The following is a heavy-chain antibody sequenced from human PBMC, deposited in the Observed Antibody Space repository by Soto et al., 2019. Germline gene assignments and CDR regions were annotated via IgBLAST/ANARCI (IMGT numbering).Heavy chain of an antibody. J-gene: IGHJ4*02. V-gene: IGHV1-8*01. Sequence: ASVKVSCKASGYTFTSYDINWVRQATGQGLEWMGWMDPNSGNTGYAQKFQGRVTMTRNTSISTAYMELSSLRSEDTAVYYCARDTFCSGGSCHYYFDYWGQGTLVTVSS. CDR3: ARDTFCSGGSCHYYFDY. CDR2: MDPNSGNT. CDR1: GYTFTSYD. D-gene: IGHD2-15*01.